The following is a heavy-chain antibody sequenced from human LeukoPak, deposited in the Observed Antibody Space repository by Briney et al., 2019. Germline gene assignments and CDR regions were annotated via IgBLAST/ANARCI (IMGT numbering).Heavy chain of an antibody. CDR1: GGSISTYY. CDR3: ARELRYSSADSCYSCDY. J-gene: IGHJ4*02. V-gene: IGHV4-59*12. D-gene: IGHD2-15*01. Sequence: SETLSLTCTVSGGSISTYYWTWIRQPPGKGLEWIGYIYNSGNTNYNPSLKSRVTISVDTSKNQFYLKMSSVTAADTAFYYCARELRYSSADSCYSCDYWGRGSLVTVSS. CDR2: IYNSGNT.